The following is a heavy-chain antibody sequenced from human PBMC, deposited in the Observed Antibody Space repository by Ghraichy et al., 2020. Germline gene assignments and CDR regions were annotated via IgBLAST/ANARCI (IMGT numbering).Heavy chain of an antibody. CDR3: ARDDTLGFFDY. J-gene: IGHJ4*02. V-gene: IGHV1-18*04. Sequence: ASVKVSGKASGYTFTSYGISWVRQAPGQGLEWMGWISGYSGNTNYARILQGRVTMTTDTSTSTAYMELRSLRSDDTAVYYCARDDTLGFFDYWGQGTLVTVSS. D-gene: IGHD2-2*02. CDR1: GYTFTSYG. CDR2: ISGYSGNT.